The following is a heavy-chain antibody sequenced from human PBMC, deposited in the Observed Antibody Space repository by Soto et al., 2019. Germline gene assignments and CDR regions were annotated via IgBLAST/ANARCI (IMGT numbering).Heavy chain of an antibody. CDR2: ISGSGSTT. Sequence: PGGSLRLSCAASGFIFSNYAMSWVRQAPGKGLEWVSFISGSGSTTYYADSVKGRLTISRGNSKNMLYVQMNSLRAEDAAVYYCVREASSTGLHLDHWGRGTLVTVSS. J-gene: IGHJ4*02. D-gene: IGHD6-6*01. V-gene: IGHV3-23*01. CDR3: VREASSTGLHLDH. CDR1: GFIFSNYA.